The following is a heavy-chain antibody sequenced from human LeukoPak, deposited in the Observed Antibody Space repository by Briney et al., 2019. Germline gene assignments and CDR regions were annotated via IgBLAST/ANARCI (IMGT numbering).Heavy chain of an antibody. J-gene: IGHJ5*02. CDR3: ARASYSIGYNWFDP. Sequence: KPSETLSLTCTVSGGSISSYYWSWIRQPPGKGLEWSGYIYYSGSTNYNPSLKSRVTISVDTSKNQFSLKLSSVTAADTAVYYCARASYSIGYNWFDPWGQGTLVTVSS. CDR1: GGSISSYY. V-gene: IGHV4-59*12. CDR2: IYYSGST. D-gene: IGHD1-26*01.